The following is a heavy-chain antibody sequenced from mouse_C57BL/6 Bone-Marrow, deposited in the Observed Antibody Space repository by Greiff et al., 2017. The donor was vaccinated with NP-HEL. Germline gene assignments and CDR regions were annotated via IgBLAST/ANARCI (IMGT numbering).Heavy chain of an antibody. CDR2: INPYNGGT. V-gene: IGHV1-19*01. CDR1: GYTFTDYY. Sequence: EVQLQQSGPVLVKPGASVKMSCKASGYTFTDYYMNWVKQSHGKSLEWIGVINPYNGGTSYNQKFKGKATLTVDKSSSTAYMELNSLTSEDSAVYYCARGGRRWYYFDYWGQGTTLTVSS. J-gene: IGHJ2*01. CDR3: ARGGRRWYYFDY. D-gene: IGHD1-1*02.